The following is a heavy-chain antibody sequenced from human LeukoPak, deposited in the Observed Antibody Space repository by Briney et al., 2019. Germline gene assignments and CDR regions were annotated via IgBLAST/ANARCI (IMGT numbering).Heavy chain of an antibody. V-gene: IGHV4-39*01. CDR2: IYYSGST. CDR3: ARQKGGVAGLKYYFDY. J-gene: IGHJ4*02. CDR1: GGSISSSSYY. D-gene: IGHD6-19*01. Sequence: SETLSLTCTVSGGSISSSSYYWGWIRQPPGKGLEWIGCIYYSGSTYYNPSLKSRVTISVDTSKNQFSLKLSSVTAADTAVYYCARQKGGVAGLKYYFDYWGQGTLVTVSS.